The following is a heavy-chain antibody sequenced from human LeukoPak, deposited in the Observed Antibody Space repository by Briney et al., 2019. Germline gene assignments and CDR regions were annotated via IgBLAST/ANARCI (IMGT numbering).Heavy chain of an antibody. CDR2: IIPIFGTA. CDR1: GGTFSSYA. D-gene: IGHD3-3*01. Sequence: SVKVSCKASGGTFSSYAISWVRQAPEQGLEWMGGIIPIFGTANYAQKFQGRVTITTDESTSTAYMELSSLRSEDTAVYYCARVYYDFWSGYSGAFDIWGQGTMVTVSS. V-gene: IGHV1-69*05. CDR3: ARVYYDFWSGYSGAFDI. J-gene: IGHJ3*02.